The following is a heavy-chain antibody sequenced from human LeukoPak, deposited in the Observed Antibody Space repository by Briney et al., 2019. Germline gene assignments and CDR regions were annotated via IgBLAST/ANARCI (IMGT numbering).Heavy chain of an antibody. CDR1: GFTFIRYA. CDR2: ISGTGGTT. D-gene: IGHD2-15*01. V-gene: IGHV3-23*01. J-gene: IGHJ5*02. CDR3: AKETTGGYCSGSSCYKWFDP. Sequence: GGSLRLSCAASGFTFIRYAMSWVRQAPGKGLEWVSGISGTGGTTYYADSVKGRFTISRDNSKNTLYLQMNSLRVEDTAVFYCAKETTGGYCSGSSCYKWFDPWGQGTLVTVSS.